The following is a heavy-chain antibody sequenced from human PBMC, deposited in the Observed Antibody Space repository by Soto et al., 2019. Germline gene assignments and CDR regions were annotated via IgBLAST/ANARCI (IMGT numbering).Heavy chain of an antibody. D-gene: IGHD2-15*01. V-gene: IGHV1-69*13. CDR1: GGTFSSYA. Sequence: SVKVSCKAAGGTFSSYAISWVRQAPGQGLEWMGGIIPIFGTANYAQKFQGRVTITADESTSTAYMELSSMRSEDTAVYYCASGGNNNGFDPWGQGTLVTVSS. CDR3: ASGGNNNGFDP. J-gene: IGHJ5*02. CDR2: IIPIFGTA.